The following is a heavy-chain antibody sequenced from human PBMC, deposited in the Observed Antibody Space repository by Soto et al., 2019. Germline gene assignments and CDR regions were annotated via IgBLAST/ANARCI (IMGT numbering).Heavy chain of an antibody. CDR3: AKGGGYGGWCDP. V-gene: IGHV1-46*01. CDR2: INPSGGST. D-gene: IGHD5-12*01. J-gene: IGHJ5*02. Sequence: QVQLVQSGAEVKKPGASVKVSCKASGYTFTSYYMHWVRQAPGQGLEWMGIINPSGGSTSYAQKFQGRVTMTGDTSTSTVYMELSSLRAEDTAVYYCAKGGGYGGWCDPWGQGTLVTVSS. CDR1: GYTFTSYY.